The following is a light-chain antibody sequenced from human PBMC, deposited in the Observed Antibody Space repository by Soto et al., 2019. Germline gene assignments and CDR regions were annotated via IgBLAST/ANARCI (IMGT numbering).Light chain of an antibody. CDR3: QQTYSSPPWT. CDR1: QSIENY. CDR2: AAS. Sequence: DIQMTQSPSSLSASVGDRVTITCRASQSIENYLNWYQQKPGKAPNLLIYAASRLQTGVPSRFSGGGSVTDFSLTIGSLQPEDFGTYYCQQTYSSPPWTFGQGTKVEIQ. J-gene: IGKJ1*01. V-gene: IGKV1-39*01.